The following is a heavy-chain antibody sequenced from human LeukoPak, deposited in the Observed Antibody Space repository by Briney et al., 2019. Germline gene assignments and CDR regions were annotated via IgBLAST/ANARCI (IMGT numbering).Heavy chain of an antibody. CDR1: GYTFTSYD. CDR2: MNPNSGNT. J-gene: IGHJ4*02. D-gene: IGHD1-26*01. Sequence: ASVKVSCKASGYTFTSYDINWVRQATGQGLEWMGWMNPNSGNTGYAQKLQGRVTMTTDTSTSTAYMELRSLRSDDTAVYYCARVGGSYYAGPFDYWGQGTLVTVSS. V-gene: IGHV1-8*01. CDR3: ARVGGSYYAGPFDY.